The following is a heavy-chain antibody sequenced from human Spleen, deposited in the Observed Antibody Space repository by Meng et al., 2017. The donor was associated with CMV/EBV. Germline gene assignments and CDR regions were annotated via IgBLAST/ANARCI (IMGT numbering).Heavy chain of an antibody. CDR2: IFPGDSDT. V-gene: IGHV5-51*01. CDR3: ARLDSSGYRY. Sequence: KLSCKASGSTFTSNWIAWVRQMPGNGLEWMGSIFPGDSDTTSSPSFQGQVTISADKSISTAYLQWSSLQASDTAMYYCARLDSSGYRYWGQGALVTVSS. CDR1: GSTFTSNW. D-gene: IGHD3-22*01. J-gene: IGHJ4*02.